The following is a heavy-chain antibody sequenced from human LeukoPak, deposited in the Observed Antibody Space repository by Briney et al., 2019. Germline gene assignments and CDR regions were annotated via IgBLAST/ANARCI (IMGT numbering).Heavy chain of an antibody. D-gene: IGHD2-2*02. J-gene: IGHJ5*02. V-gene: IGHV4-4*07. CDR3: AREVPAIVVVPAAIGTWFDP. CDR2: IYTSGST. Sequence: SETLSLTCTVSGGSISSYYWSWIRQPAGKGLEWIGRIYTSGSTNYNPSLKSRVTMSVDTSKNQFSLKLSSVTAADTAVYYCAREVPAIVVVPAAIGTWFDPWGQETLVTVSS. CDR1: GGSISSYY.